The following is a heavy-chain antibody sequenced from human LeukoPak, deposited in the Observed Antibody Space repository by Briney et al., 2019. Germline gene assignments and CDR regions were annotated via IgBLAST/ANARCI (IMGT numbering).Heavy chain of an antibody. D-gene: IGHD3-10*01. CDR2: MSASGDST. Sequence: GGSLRLSCVAFELTFSNYAMSWVRQAPGKGLEWVSAMSASGDSTYCADSVKGRFTISRDNSKSTVYLQMNSFRAEDTAVYYCAKVYFGPDYYIDVWGKGTTVTVSS. CDR3: AKVYFGPDYYIDV. V-gene: IGHV3-23*01. CDR1: ELTFSNYA. J-gene: IGHJ6*03.